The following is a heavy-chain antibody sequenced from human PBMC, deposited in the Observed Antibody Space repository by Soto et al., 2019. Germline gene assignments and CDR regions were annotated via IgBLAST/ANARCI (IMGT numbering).Heavy chain of an antibody. CDR1: GFTFSSYG. CDR3: ARDRVDTAIVYYYYYGMYV. CDR2: IWYDGSNK. V-gene: IGHV3-33*01. J-gene: IGHJ6*02. D-gene: IGHD5-18*01. Sequence: QVQLVESGGGVVQPGRSLRLSCAASGFTFSSYGMHWVRQAPGKGLEWVAVIWYDGSNKYYADSVKGRFTISRDNSKNTLYLQMNSLRAEDTAVYYCARDRVDTAIVYYYYYGMYVLGQGTTVTVSS.